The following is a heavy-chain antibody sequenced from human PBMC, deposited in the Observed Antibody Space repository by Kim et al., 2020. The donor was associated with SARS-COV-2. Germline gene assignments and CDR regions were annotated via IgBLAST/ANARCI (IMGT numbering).Heavy chain of an antibody. CDR3: PREGYYDSSGYYPNAFYI. CDR2: SYYSGST. J-gene: IGHJ3*02. CDR1: GGSISSYY. V-gene: IGHV4-59*01. Sequence: SETLSLTCTVSGGSISSYYWSWIRQPPGKGLEWIGYSYYSGSTNYNPSLKSRVTISVDTSKNQFSRKLSSVTAADTAVYYCPREGYYDSSGYYPNAFYIWGQGRMVTVSS. D-gene: IGHD3-22*01.